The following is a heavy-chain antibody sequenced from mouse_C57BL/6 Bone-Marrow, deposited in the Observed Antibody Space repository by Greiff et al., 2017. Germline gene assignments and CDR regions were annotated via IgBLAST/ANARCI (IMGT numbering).Heavy chain of an antibody. Sequence: QVQLQQPGTELVKPGASVKLSCKASGYTFTSYWMHWVKQRPGQGLEWIGMIHPNSGSTNYNEKFKSKATLTVDKSSSTAYMQLSSLTSEDSAVYYCAAYYSNYRDYWGQGTTLTVSS. CDR2: IHPNSGST. V-gene: IGHV1-64*01. J-gene: IGHJ2*01. D-gene: IGHD2-5*01. CDR1: GYTFTSYW. CDR3: AAYYSNYRDY.